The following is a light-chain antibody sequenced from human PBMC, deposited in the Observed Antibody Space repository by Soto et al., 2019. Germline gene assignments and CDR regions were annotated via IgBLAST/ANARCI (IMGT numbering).Light chain of an antibody. J-gene: IGKJ1*01. CDR1: QSISNW. Sequence: DIQMTQSPSTLSASVGDRVTITCRASQSISNWLAWYQQRPGKAPNLLIYRASSLESGVPSRFSGGGSGTEFTLTISSLQPDDSATYYCQQYNSYSGTFGQGTKVEIK. V-gene: IGKV1-5*03. CDR3: QQYNSYSGT. CDR2: RAS.